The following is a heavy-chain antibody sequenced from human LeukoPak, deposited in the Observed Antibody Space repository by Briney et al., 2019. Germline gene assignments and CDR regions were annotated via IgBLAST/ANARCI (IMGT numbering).Heavy chain of an antibody. J-gene: IGHJ4*02. CDR2: ISSSSSTI. V-gene: IGHV3-48*01. Sequence: GGSLRLSCAASGFTFSSYSMNWVRQAPGKGLEWVSYISSSSSTIYYADSVKGRFTISRDNAKNSLYLQMNSLRAEDTAVYYCARDLTGYSSSWSGSYWGQGALVTVSS. D-gene: IGHD6-13*01. CDR3: ARDLTGYSSSWSGSY. CDR1: GFTFSSYS.